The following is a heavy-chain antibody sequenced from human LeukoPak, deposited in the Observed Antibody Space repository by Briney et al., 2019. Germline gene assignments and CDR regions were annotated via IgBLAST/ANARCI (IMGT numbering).Heavy chain of an antibody. D-gene: IGHD4-17*01. CDR3: ARVPTTVTTVDY. V-gene: IGHV4-39*07. J-gene: IGHJ4*02. CDR1: GGSISSSYYY. CDR2: INHSGST. Sequence: SETLSLTCTVSGGSISSSYYYWGWIRQPPGKGLEWIGEINHSGSTNYNPSLKSRVTISVDTSKNQFSLKLSSVTAADTAVYYCARVPTTVTTVDYWGQGTLVTVSS.